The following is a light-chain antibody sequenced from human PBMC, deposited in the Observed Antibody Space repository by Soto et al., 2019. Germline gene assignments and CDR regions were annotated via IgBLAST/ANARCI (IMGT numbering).Light chain of an antibody. CDR1: QSVSNNY. J-gene: IGKJ4*01. Sequence: EIVLTQSPGTLSLSPGERATLSCRASQSVSNNYLAWYQQKPGQAPRLLIYGTSNRATGITDRFSGSGSGTDFTLTISRLEPEDFAVYYCQQYRSSPPLTFGGGTKVEIK. V-gene: IGKV3-20*01. CDR2: GTS. CDR3: QQYRSSPPLT.